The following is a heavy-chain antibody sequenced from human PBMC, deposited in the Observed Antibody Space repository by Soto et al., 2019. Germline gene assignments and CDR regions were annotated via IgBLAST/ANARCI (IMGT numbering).Heavy chain of an antibody. CDR3: ARDGAMAHTPFHDYYGMDV. Sequence: GGSLRLSCAASGFTFSSYSMNWVRQAPGKGLEWVSYISSSSSTIYYADSVKGRFTISRDNAKNSLYLQMNSLRDEDTAVYYCARDGAMAHTPFHDYYGMDVWGQGTTVTVSS. CDR2: ISSSSSTI. CDR1: GFTFSSYS. J-gene: IGHJ6*02. D-gene: IGHD2-2*01. V-gene: IGHV3-48*02.